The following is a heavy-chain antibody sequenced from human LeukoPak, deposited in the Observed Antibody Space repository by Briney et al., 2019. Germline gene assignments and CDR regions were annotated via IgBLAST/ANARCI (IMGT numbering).Heavy chain of an antibody. Sequence: SETLSLTCAVYGGSFRGYYWSWIRQPPGKGLEWIGEINHSGSTNYNPSLKSRVTISVDTSKNQFSLKLSSVTAADTAVYYCARGLRIAVAGTKTRTYFDYWVQGTLVTVSS. D-gene: IGHD6-19*01. CDR1: GGSFRGYY. V-gene: IGHV4-34*01. J-gene: IGHJ4*02. CDR2: INHSGST. CDR3: ARGLRIAVAGTKTRTYFDY.